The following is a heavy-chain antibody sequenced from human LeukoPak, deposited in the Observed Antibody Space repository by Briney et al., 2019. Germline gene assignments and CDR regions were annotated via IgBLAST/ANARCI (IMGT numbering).Heavy chain of an antibody. CDR2: ISNSGDTT. J-gene: IGHJ4*02. V-gene: IGHV3-23*01. CDR3: AKDRGY. Sequence: GGSLRLSCAASGLTFSTYPMTWVRQAPGKGLEWVSAISNSGDTTYYADSVKARFTISRDNSKNTLYLQLNSLRAEDTAVYYCAKDRGYWGQGTLVTVSS. CDR1: GLTFSTYP.